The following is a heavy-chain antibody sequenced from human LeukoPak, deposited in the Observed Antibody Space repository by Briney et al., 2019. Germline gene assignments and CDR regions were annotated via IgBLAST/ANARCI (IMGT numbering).Heavy chain of an antibody. J-gene: IGHJ4*02. CDR1: GYSLTGYY. Sequence: ASVKVSCKASGYSLTGYYMHWVRQAPGQGLEWMGWVNPNNGGTNYAQKFQGRVTMTRDTSISTAYMELSRLTSDDTAVYYCARDRTYYYGSSGYNLFDYWGQGTLVTVSS. D-gene: IGHD3-22*01. CDR3: ARDRTYYYGSSGYNLFDY. V-gene: IGHV1-2*02. CDR2: VNPNNGGT.